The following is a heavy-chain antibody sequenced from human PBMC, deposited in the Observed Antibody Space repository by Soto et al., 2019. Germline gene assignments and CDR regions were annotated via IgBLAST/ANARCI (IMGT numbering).Heavy chain of an antibody. D-gene: IGHD2-21*01. Sequence: GGSLRLSCAASVFTFSNYGIHWVRQAPGNGLEWVAVISRDGSVRYYADSVKGRFTISRDNSKNTLYLQVNNLRAEDTAVYYCAKEYCGGHCSSDYFDYWGQGTLVTVSS. CDR1: VFTFSNYG. J-gene: IGHJ4*02. CDR3: AKEYCGGHCSSDYFDY. CDR2: ISRDGSVR. V-gene: IGHV3-30*18.